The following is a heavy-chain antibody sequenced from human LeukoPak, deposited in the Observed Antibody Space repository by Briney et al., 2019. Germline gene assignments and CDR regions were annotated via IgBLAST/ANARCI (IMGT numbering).Heavy chain of an antibody. CDR1: GGSFSGYY. Sequence: SETLSLTCAVYGGSFSGYYWSWIRQPPGKGLEWIGEINHNGSTNYNPSLKSRVTISVDTSKNQFSLKLSSVTAADTAVHYCARSRTGYSYYFDYWGQGTLVTVSS. CDR2: INHNGST. V-gene: IGHV4-34*01. D-gene: IGHD3-9*01. J-gene: IGHJ4*02. CDR3: ARSRTGYSYYFDY.